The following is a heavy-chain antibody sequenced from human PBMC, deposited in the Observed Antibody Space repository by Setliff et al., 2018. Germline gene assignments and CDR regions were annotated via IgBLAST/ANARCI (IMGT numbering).Heavy chain of an antibody. Sequence: PSETLSLTCTVSGGSISPYYWSWIRQPPGKGLEWIGEINHSGSTNYNPSLKSRVTISVDTSKNQFSLKLSSVTAADTAVYYCAKEGAGYSSSSDRFDPWGQGTLVTSPQ. D-gene: IGHD6-6*01. CDR1: GGSISPYY. J-gene: IGHJ5*02. V-gene: IGHV4-34*01. CDR3: AKEGAGYSSSSDRFDP. CDR2: INHSGST.